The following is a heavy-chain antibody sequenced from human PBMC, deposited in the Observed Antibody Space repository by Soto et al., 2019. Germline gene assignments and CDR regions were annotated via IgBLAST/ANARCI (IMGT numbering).Heavy chain of an antibody. J-gene: IGHJ5*02. CDR2: INPNSGGT. CDR3: ARGDTIFGVVNNWFDP. Sequence: ASVKVSCNASGYTFTGYYMHWVRQAPGQGLEWMGWINPNSGGTNYAQKFQGWVTMTRDTSISTAYMELSRLRSDDTAVYYCARGDTIFGVVNNWFDPWGQGTLVTVSS. D-gene: IGHD3-3*01. CDR1: GYTFTGYY. V-gene: IGHV1-2*04.